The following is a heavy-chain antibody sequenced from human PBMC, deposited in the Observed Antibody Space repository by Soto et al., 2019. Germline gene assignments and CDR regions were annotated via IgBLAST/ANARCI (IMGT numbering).Heavy chain of an antibody. CDR3: ARRVKWLVSGLGYYYGMDV. V-gene: IGHV1-8*01. CDR1: GYTFTSYD. D-gene: IGHD6-19*01. J-gene: IGHJ6*02. CDR2: MNPNSGNT. Sequence: ASVKVSCKASGYTFTSYDINWVRQATGQGLEWMGWMNPNSGNTGYAQKFQGRVTMTRNTSISTAYMELSSLRSEDTAVYYCARRVKWLVSGLGYYYGMDVWGQGTTVTVSS.